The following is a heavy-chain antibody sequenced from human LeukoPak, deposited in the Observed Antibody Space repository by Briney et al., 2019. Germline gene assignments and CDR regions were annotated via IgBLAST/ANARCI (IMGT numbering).Heavy chain of an antibody. CDR2: ISGNSGRT. CDR3: ARVTSCGGDCYFSDYYYYMDV. D-gene: IGHD2-21*02. V-gene: IGHV3-23*01. CDR1: GFTFNSYA. J-gene: IGHJ6*03. Sequence: PGGSLRLSCAASGFTFNSYALSWVRQAPGKGLEWVLGISGNSGRTYYADSVKGRFTISRDNSKNTLYLQMNSLRAEDTAVYYCARVTSCGGDCYFSDYYYYMDVWGKGTTVTISS.